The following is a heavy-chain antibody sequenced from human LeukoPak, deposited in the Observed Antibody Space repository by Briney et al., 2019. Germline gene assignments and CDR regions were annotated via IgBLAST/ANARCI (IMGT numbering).Heavy chain of an antibody. J-gene: IGHJ6*02. V-gene: IGHV3-48*01. CDR1: GFTFSSYT. Sequence: GGSLRLSCAASGFTFSSYTMNWVRQPPGKGLEWVSNIGTSSTTIYYADSVKGRFTISRDNAKNSLYLQMNSLRADDTAVYYCARVFGLAEYCSGGSCYSYYYGMDVWGQGTTVTVSS. CDR3: ARVFGLAEYCSGGSCYSYYYGMDV. CDR2: IGTSSTTI. D-gene: IGHD2-15*01.